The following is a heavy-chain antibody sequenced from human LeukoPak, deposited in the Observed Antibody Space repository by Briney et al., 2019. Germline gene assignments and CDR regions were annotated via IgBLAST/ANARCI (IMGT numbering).Heavy chain of an antibody. CDR3: ARGVTSAWYLRYYFEY. D-gene: IGHD6-13*01. J-gene: IGHJ4*02. Sequence: PGGSLRLSCAASGFIFSSYWMSWVRQVPGKGLGWVANIKQDGTETSYVDSVEGRFTISRDNAKNSLFLQMNSLRADDTALYYCARGVTSAWYLRYYFEYWGQGIMVTVSS. CDR1: GFIFSSYW. CDR2: IKQDGTET. V-gene: IGHV3-7*03.